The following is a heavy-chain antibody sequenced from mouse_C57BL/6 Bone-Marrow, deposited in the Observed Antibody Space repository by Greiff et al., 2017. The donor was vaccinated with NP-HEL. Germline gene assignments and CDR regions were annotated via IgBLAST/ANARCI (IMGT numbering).Heavy chain of an antibody. CDR1: GYTFTNYW. D-gene: IGHD2-10*02. J-gene: IGHJ3*01. CDR3: AREYDHFAY. V-gene: IGHV1S41*01. Sequence: DLVKPGASVKLSCKASGYTFTNYWINWIRQRPGQGLEWIGRIAPGSGSIYYDEMFKGKATLTVDTSSSTAYIQISSLSSEDSAVYFLAREYDHFAYWGQGTLVTVSA. CDR2: IAPGSGSI.